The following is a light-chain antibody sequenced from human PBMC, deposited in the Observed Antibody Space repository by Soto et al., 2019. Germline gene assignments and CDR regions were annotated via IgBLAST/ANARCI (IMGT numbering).Light chain of an antibody. V-gene: IGKV1-27*01. J-gene: IGKJ4*01. CDR3: QKCKVAPFT. CDR1: QDIANF. CDR2: AAS. Sequence: DIQMTQSPSTLSRSVGDRVTITCRASQDIANFLAWYQQKPGKVPKLLIYAASTLQSGVPSRFSGSGSGTDFTLTISSLQPEDVATYYCQKCKVAPFTFGGGTKVDIK.